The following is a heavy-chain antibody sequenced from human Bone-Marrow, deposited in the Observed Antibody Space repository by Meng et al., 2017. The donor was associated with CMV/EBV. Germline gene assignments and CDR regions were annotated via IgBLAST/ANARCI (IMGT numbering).Heavy chain of an antibody. J-gene: IGHJ5*02. Sequence: ASVKVSCKASGYTFTGYYMHWVRQAPGQGLEWMGWINPNSGGTNYAQKFQGRVTMTRDTSISTAYMELSRLRSDDTAVYYCARAATVTSPWFDPWGQGPRVTRFS. CDR3: ARAATVTSPWFDP. CDR2: INPNSGGT. CDR1: GYTFTGYY. V-gene: IGHV1-2*02. D-gene: IGHD4-17*01.